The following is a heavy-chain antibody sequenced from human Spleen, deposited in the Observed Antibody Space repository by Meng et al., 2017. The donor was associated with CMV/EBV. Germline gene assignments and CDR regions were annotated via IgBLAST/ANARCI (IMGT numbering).Heavy chain of an antibody. CDR1: GFTFSNYY. Sequence: GESLKISCTASGFTFSNYYMTWVRQAPGKGLEWVANMNQDGSEKYYVDSVKGRFTISRDNAENSLYLQMNSLRAEDTAVYYCAREGRDLDYWGQGTLVTVSS. CDR2: MNQDGSEK. J-gene: IGHJ4*02. CDR3: AREGRDLDY. D-gene: IGHD2-15*01. V-gene: IGHV3-7*01.